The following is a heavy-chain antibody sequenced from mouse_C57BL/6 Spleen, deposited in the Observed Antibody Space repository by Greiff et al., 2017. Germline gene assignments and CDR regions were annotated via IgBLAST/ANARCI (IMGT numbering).Heavy chain of an antibody. V-gene: IGHV14-3*01. CDR3: ASSSITTVVAGAMDY. D-gene: IGHD1-1*01. CDR2: IDPANGNT. J-gene: IGHJ4*01. CDR1: GFNIKNTY. Sequence: EVQLQESVAELVRPGASVKLSCTASGFNIKNTYMHWVKQRPEQGLEWIGRIDPANGNTKYAPKFQGKATITADTSSNTAYLQLSSLTSEDTAIYYCASSSITTVVAGAMDYWGQGTSVTVSA.